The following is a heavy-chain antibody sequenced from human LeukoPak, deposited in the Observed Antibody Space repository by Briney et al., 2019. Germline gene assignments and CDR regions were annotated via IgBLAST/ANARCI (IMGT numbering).Heavy chain of an antibody. CDR3: AEPLGRATMNAFDI. CDR1: GFTFSSYG. D-gene: IGHD5-12*01. Sequence: GGPLRLSCAASGFTFSSYGMHWVRQAPGKGLEWVAVISYDGSNKYYADSVKGRFTISRDNSKNTLYLQMNSLRAEDTAVYYCAEPLGRATMNAFDIWGQGTMVTVSS. CDR2: ISYDGSNK. V-gene: IGHV3-30*18. J-gene: IGHJ3*02.